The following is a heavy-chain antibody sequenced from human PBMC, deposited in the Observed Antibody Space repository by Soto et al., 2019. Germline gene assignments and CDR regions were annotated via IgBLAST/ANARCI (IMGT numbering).Heavy chain of an antibody. Sequence: QITLKESGPTRVKPTQTLTLTCTFSGFSLSTSGVGVGWIRQPPGKALEWLVVIYWDDDKRYSPSLQNRLTITKDTSNNQVVLTLTILDPVDTATYYCAHRSLSSGTYWDGGYFDYWGQGTLVTVSS. V-gene: IGHV2-5*02. J-gene: IGHJ4*02. CDR3: AHRSLSSGTYWDGGYFDY. CDR1: GFSLSTSGVG. D-gene: IGHD1-26*01. CDR2: IYWDDDK.